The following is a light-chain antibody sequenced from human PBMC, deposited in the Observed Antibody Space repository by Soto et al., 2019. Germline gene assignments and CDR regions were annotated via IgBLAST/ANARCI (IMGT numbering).Light chain of an antibody. CDR3: QQYDSHWT. CDR1: QSISSW. CDR2: KAS. Sequence: DIQMTQSPSTLSASVGDRVTITCRASQSISSWLAWYQQRPGKAPKLLIYKASSLGSGVPSRFSGSGSGTEFTLTINSLQPDDSATYYCQQYDSHWTFGQGTKGEI. J-gene: IGKJ1*01. V-gene: IGKV1-5*03.